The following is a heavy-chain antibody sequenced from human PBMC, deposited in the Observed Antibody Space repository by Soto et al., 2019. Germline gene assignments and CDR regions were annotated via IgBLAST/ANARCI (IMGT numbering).Heavy chain of an antibody. CDR2: MYAAGST. J-gene: IGHJ4*02. D-gene: IGHD1-1*01. CDR1: GFTISSNY. V-gene: IGHV3-66*01. Sequence: GGSLRLSCAVTGFTISSNYMNWVRQAPGKGLEWVSVMYAAGSTYYEDSVKGRFNISRDNSKNTVYLQMNSLRGEDTAVYYCARGSNSNNWKLFDYWGQGTLVTVSS. CDR3: ARGSNSNNWKLFDY.